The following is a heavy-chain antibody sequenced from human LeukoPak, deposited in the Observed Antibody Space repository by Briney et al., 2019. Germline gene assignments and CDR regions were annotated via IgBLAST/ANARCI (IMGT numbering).Heavy chain of an antibody. Sequence: GGSLRLSCAASGFIVSSNYMSWVRQAPGKGLEWVSVIYSGGSTYCPDSVKGRLTISRDNSKNTLYLQMNRLRAEDTAVYYCASSTSGYYREYFQHWGQGTLVTVSS. CDR3: ASSTSGYYREYFQH. V-gene: IGHV3-53*01. D-gene: IGHD3-22*01. CDR2: IYSGGST. CDR1: GFIVSSNY. J-gene: IGHJ1*01.